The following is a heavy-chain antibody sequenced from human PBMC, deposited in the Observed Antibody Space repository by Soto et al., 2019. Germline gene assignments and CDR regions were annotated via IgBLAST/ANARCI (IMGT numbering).Heavy chain of an antibody. CDR2: ISAYNGDT. J-gene: IGHJ6*03. V-gene: IGHV1-18*01. D-gene: IGHD6-19*01. CDR1: GYSFTNYG. Sequence: QDQLVQSGGEVKKPGASVKVSCKASGYSFTNYGITWVRQAPGQGVEWVGWISAYNGDTNYAQKLQGRVTMTTDASTSTAYLELRSLRSDDTAVYYCARDRGVAPPVAGNTHYYYYMDVWGKGTTVTVSS. CDR3: ARDRGVAPPVAGNTHYYYYMDV.